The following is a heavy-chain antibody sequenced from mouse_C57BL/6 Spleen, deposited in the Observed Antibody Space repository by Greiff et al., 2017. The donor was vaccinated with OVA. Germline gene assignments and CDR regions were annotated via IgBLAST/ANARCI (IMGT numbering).Heavy chain of an antibody. D-gene: IGHD1-1*02. Sequence: EVQRVESGGGLVKPGGSLKLSCAASGFTFSDYGMHWVRQAPEKGLEWVAYISSGSSTIYYADTVKGRFTISRDNAKNTLFLQMTSLRSEDTAMYYCARPYYDGNYWYFDVWGTGTTVTVSS. J-gene: IGHJ1*03. CDR2: ISSGSSTI. CDR1: GFTFSDYG. CDR3: ARPYYDGNYWYFDV. V-gene: IGHV5-17*01.